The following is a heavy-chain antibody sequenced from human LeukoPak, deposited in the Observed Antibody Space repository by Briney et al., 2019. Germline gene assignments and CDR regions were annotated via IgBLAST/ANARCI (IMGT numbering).Heavy chain of an antibody. CDR2: INPSGGST. Sequence: GASVTVSCKASGYTFTGYYMHWVRQAPGQGLEWMGIINPSGGSTSYAQKFQGRVTMTRDTSTSTVYMELSSLRSEDTAVYYCARGPSKHYYGSGSYPQFDYWGQGTLVTVSS. V-gene: IGHV1-46*01. CDR1: GYTFTGYY. D-gene: IGHD3-10*01. CDR3: ARGPSKHYYGSGSYPQFDY. J-gene: IGHJ4*02.